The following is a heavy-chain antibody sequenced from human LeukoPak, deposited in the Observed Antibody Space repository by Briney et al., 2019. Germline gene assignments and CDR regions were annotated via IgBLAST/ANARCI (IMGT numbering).Heavy chain of an antibody. J-gene: IGHJ4*02. D-gene: IGHD3-10*01. CDR3: ARGDLYYYGSGYYFDY. CDR1: GFTFSSYW. V-gene: IGHV3-7*03. Sequence: PGGSLRLSCAASGFTFSSYWMSWVRQAPGKGLEWVANIKQDGSEKYYVDSVKGRFTISRDNAKNSLYLQMKSLRAEDTAVYYCARGDLYYYGSGYYFDYWGQGTLVTVSS. CDR2: IKQDGSEK.